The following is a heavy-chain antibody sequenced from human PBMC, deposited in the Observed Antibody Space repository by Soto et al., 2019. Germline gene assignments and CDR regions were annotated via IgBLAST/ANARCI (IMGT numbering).Heavy chain of an antibody. J-gene: IGHJ4*02. CDR3: ARSRYSGSYYYFDY. CDR2: ISYDGSNK. CDR1: GFTFSSYA. V-gene: IGHV3-30*04. Sequence: GGSLRLSCAASGFTFSSYAMHWVRQAPGKGLEWVAVISYDGSNKYYADSVKGRFTISRDNSKNTLYLQMNSLRAEDTAVYYCARSRYSGSYYYFDYWGQGTLVTVSS. D-gene: IGHD1-26*01.